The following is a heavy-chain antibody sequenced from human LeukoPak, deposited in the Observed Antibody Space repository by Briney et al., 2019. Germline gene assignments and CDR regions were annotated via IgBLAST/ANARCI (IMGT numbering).Heavy chain of an antibody. D-gene: IGHD6-6*01. J-gene: IGHJ4*02. Sequence: SVKVSCKASGGTFSSYAISWVRQAPGQGLEWMGRIIPIFGTANYAQKFQGRATITTDESTSTAYMELSSLRSEDTAVYYCARYGSSSSAVDYWGQGTLVTVSS. V-gene: IGHV1-69*05. CDR3: ARYGSSSSAVDY. CDR1: GGTFSSYA. CDR2: IIPIFGTA.